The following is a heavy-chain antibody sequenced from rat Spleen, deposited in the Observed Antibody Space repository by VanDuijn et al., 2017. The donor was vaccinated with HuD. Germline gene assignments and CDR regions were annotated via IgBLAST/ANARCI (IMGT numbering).Heavy chain of an antibody. Sequence: EVQLVESDGGLVQPGRSLKLSCAASGFTFSDYYMAWVRQAPKKGLEWVASISYEGSSNYYGDSVKGRFTISRDNAKSTLYLQMNSLRSEDTATYYCARPDSSLYVMDAWGQGASVTVSS. CDR1: GFTFSDYY. D-gene: IGHD1-2*01. V-gene: IGHV5-22*01. J-gene: IGHJ4*01. CDR3: ARPDSSLYVMDA. CDR2: ISYEGSSN.